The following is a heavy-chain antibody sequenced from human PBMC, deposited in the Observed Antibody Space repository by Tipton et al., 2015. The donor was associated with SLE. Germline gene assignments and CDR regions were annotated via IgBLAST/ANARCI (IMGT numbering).Heavy chain of an antibody. V-gene: IGHV4-4*08. Sequence: TLSLTCTVSGASIGTYYWSWIRQPPGKGLEWIGYIYGGGGTHYNPSLMSRVTISVDTSKNQVFLSLNSVTAADTAVYYCARERLYSSSNWYHFDYWGQGALVTVSS. D-gene: IGHD6-13*01. J-gene: IGHJ4*02. CDR1: GASIGTYY. CDR2: IYGGGGT. CDR3: ARERLYSSSNWYHFDY.